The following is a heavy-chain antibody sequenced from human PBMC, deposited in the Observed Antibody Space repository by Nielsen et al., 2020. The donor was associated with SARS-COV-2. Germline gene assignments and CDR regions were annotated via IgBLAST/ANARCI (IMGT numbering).Heavy chain of an antibody. CDR2: ISYDGSTK. CDR1: GFTFSHYA. Sequence: GESLKISCVASGFTFSHYAIHWVRQAPGKGLEWVAIISYDGSTKYYADSVKGRFTISRDNAKNTLYLQMNSLRAEDTAVYYCARLWDDGYYFDTGPYDYWGQGTLVTVSS. D-gene: IGHD3-22*01. CDR3: ARLWDDGYYFDTGPYDY. V-gene: IGHV3-30*04. J-gene: IGHJ4*02.